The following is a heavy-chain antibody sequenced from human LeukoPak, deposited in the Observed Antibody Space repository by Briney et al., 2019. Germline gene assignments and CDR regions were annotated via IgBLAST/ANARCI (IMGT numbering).Heavy chain of an antibody. Sequence: ASVKVSCKASGYTFTNYGISWVRQAPEQGLEWMGWISADSYSTNYAQKFQGRVTMTTDTSTKTVYMELRSLRSDDTAVYYCAREGGGEDSSDYYPHYYFDYWGQGTLVAVSS. D-gene: IGHD3-22*01. CDR3: AREGGGEDSSDYYPHYYFDY. V-gene: IGHV1-18*01. J-gene: IGHJ4*02. CDR1: GYTFTNYG. CDR2: ISADSYST.